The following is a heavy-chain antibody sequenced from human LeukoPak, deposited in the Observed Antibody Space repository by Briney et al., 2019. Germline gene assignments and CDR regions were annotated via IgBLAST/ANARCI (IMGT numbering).Heavy chain of an antibody. Sequence: GGSLRLSCAASGFTFSSYGMDWVRQAPGKGLEWVAGIWHDGSKTYFADSVKGRFTISRDNSKNTLHLQMNSLRAEDTAVYYCARDQYSYAHAAHWGQGTLVTVSS. V-gene: IGHV3-33*01. CDR3: ARDQYSYAHAAH. J-gene: IGHJ4*02. CDR1: GFTFSSYG. CDR2: IWHDGSKT. D-gene: IGHD5-18*01.